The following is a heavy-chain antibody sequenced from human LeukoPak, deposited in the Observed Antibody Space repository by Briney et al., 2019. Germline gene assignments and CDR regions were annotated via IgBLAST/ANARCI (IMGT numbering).Heavy chain of an antibody. J-gene: IGHJ4*02. D-gene: IGHD5-12*01. Sequence: PSETLSLTCAVYGGSFSGYYWSWIRQPPGKGLEWIGEINHSGSTNYNPSLKSRVTISVDTSKNQFSLKLSSVTAADTAVYYCARIPSGYQGSGYFDYWGQGTLVTVSS. CDR3: ARIPSGYQGSGYFDY. CDR1: GGSFSGYY. V-gene: IGHV4-34*01. CDR2: INHSGST.